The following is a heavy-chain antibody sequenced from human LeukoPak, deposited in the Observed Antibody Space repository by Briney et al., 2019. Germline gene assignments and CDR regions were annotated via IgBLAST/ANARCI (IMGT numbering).Heavy chain of an antibody. CDR3: ARDPYDSSGYYYRWFDP. Sequence: SETLSLTCAAYGGSFNNSYWTWIRQSPGKGLEWIGEINHNGTTRYNKPLKSRVTISIDTSKNQFSLKLSAVTAADTAVYYCARDPYDSSGYYYRWFDPWGQGTLVTVSS. CDR2: INHNGTT. D-gene: IGHD3-22*01. V-gene: IGHV4-34*01. CDR1: GGSFNNSY. J-gene: IGHJ5*02.